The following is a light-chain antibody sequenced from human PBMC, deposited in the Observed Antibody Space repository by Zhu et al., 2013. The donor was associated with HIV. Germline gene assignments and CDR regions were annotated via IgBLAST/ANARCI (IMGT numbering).Light chain of an antibody. Sequence: DIVMTQSPDSLAVSLGERATINCKSSQSVLYSSNNKNYLAWYQHKPGQPPKLLIDWASTRKSGVPDRFSGSGSGTDFTLTISSLQAEDVAVYYCQQYYSTALTFGGGTRVEIK. CDR3: QQYYSTALT. CDR1: QSVLYSSNNKNY. V-gene: IGKV4-1*01. J-gene: IGKJ4*01. CDR2: WAS.